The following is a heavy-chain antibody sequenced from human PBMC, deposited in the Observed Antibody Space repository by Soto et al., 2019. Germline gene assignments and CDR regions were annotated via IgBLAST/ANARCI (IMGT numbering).Heavy chain of an antibody. CDR1: GGSISSSSYY. CDR2: IYYSGST. CDR3: ARALRGVRFLEP. J-gene: IGHJ5*02. D-gene: IGHD3-3*01. V-gene: IGHV4-39*07. Sequence: SETLSLTCTVSGGSISSSSYYWGWIRQPPGKGLEWIGSIYYSGSTYYNPSLKSRVTISVDTSKNQFSLKLSSVTAADTAVYYCARALRGVRFLEPWGQGTLVTVSS.